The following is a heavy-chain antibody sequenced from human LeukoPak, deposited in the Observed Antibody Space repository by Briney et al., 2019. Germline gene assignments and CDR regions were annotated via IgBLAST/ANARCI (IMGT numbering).Heavy chain of an antibody. CDR2: FCCGREYS. CDR1: GFPFRRYA. CDR3: GRTIAQYSNSLLYYFYVLYV. D-gene: IGHD1-7*01. Sequence: GGSLTLSCTASGFPFRRYAMPWVRQAPGKGLEWVSYFCCGREYSVYADSEEGRFTISRENSRSTLYLQMNSLRADDTAVYYCGRTIAQYSNSLLYYFYVLYVWGQGTTVTVSS. V-gene: IGHV3-23*01. J-gene: IGHJ6*02.